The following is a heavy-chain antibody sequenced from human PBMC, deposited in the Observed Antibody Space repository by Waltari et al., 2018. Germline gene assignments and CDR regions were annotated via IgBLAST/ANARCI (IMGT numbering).Heavy chain of an antibody. D-gene: IGHD1-1*01. J-gene: IGHJ3*01. CDR1: GFTFNSYW. V-gene: IGHV3-7*01. CDR2: INPAGSGK. CDR3: ARETTGVGFDF. Sequence: RLVESGGALVQPGGSLRLSCAASGFTFNSYWMSWVRQAPGKGLEGVANINPAGSGKYYVDSVKGRFTSARDNARNSVYLQMNSLRAEDTAVYHCARETTGVGFDFWGQGTMVTVSS.